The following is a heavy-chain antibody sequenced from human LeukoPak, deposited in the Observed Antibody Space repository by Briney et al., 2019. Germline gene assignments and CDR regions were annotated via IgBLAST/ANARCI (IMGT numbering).Heavy chain of an antibody. CDR3: AKSPLRTRILLDY. V-gene: IGHV3-23*01. D-gene: IGHD3-3*01. Sequence: GGSLRLSCAASGFTFSSYAMSWVRQAPGKGLEWVSTISSSGGSTYYAYSVKGRFTISRDNSKNTLYLQMNSLRADDTAVYYCAKSPLRTRILLDYWGQGTLVTVSS. CDR1: GFTFSSYA. CDR2: ISSSGGST. J-gene: IGHJ4*02.